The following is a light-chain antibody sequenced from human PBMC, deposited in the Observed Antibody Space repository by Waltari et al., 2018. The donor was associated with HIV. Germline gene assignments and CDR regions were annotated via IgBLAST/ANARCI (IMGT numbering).Light chain of an antibody. CDR2: KDT. CDR1: ALAKQY. V-gene: IGLV3-25*03. CDR3: QSADTSGTRV. Sequence: RIPCSGDALAKQYSYWYQQKPGQAPVVVIYKDTERPSGIPERFSGSSSGTTVTLTIRGVQAEDEADYFCQSADTSGTRVFGPGTKVTVL. J-gene: IGLJ1*01.